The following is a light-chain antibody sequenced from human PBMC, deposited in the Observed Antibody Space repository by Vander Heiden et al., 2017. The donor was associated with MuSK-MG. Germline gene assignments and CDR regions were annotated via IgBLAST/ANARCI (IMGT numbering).Light chain of an antibody. CDR1: QSVLYSSNNKNY. V-gene: IGKV4-1*01. CDR3: QQEDSTPYT. Sequence: DIVMTQSPDSLAVSLGERATINCKSSQSVLYSSNNKNYVAWYQQKPGQPPKLLIYGAATREYGVPDRFSGSGAGTDFTLTISGLQAEDVAVYYCQQEDSTPYTFGQGTKVEIK. J-gene: IGKJ2*01. CDR2: GAA.